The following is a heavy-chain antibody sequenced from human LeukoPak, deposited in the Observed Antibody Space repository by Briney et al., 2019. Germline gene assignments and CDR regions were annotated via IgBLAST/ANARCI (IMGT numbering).Heavy chain of an antibody. D-gene: IGHD3-22*01. CDR1: GYIFTSYY. CDR2: INPSGGSI. CDR3: ARGRNYYDSSGYYYEGDAFDV. V-gene: IGHV1-46*01. Sequence: ASVKVSCKASGYIFTSYYMYWVRQAPGQGLEWMGIINPSGGSIRYAQKFQGRVTMTRDTSTSTVYMELSSLRSEDTAVYYCARGRNYYDSSGYYYEGDAFDVWGQGTMVTVSS. J-gene: IGHJ3*01.